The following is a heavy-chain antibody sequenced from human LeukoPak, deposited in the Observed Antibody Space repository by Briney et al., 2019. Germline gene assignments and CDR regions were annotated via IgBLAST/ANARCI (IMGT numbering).Heavy chain of an antibody. CDR3: ARNKVAAGFNWFDP. D-gene: IGHD6-13*01. V-gene: IGHV4-59*01. CDR1: GASISSYY. CDR2: IYYSGST. Sequence: SETLSLTCTISGASISSYYWSWIRQPPGKGLEWIGYIYYSGSTNYNPSLKSRVTISVDTSKNQFSLKLSSVTAADTAVYYCARNKVAAGFNWFDPWGQGTLVTVSS. J-gene: IGHJ5*02.